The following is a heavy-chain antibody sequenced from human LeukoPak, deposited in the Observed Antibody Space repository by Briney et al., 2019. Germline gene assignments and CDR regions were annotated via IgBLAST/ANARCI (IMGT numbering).Heavy chain of an antibody. CDR2: ISSSSNVI. CDR3: ARGDPIYDFWSGGDY. D-gene: IGHD3-3*01. CDR1: GFTFSSYS. V-gene: IGHV3-48*01. J-gene: IGHJ4*02. Sequence: GGSLRPSCAASGFTFSSYSMNWVRQAPGKGLEWVSYISSSSNVIYYTDSVKGRFTISRDNARNLLSLQMNSLRAEDTAVYYCARGDPIYDFWSGGDYWGQGSLVTVSS.